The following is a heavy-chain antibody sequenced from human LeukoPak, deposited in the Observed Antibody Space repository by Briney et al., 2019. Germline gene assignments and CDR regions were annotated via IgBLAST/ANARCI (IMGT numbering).Heavy chain of an antibody. CDR1: GGSISSSRYY. CDR2: IYYSGST. D-gene: IGHD6-6*01. CDR3: ERAVGQLGYYYYYYMDV. J-gene: IGHJ6*03. V-gene: IGHV4-39*07. Sequence: SETLSLTCTVSGGSISSSRYYWGWIRQPPGKGLEWIGSIYYSGSTYYNPSLKSRVTISVETSKTPFSLKLSSVTAADTAVYSCERAVGQLGYYYYYYMDVWGKGTTVTVSS.